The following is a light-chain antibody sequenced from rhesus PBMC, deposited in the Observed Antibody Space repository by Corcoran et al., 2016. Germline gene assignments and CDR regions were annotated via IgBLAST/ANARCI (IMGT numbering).Light chain of an antibody. Sequence: DIQMTQSPSSLSASVGDRVTITCRASENVNNYLNWYQQKPGKAPKLLIYKTSTWESGVPSRFSGSGSGTDYTFTFSSLQSEDFATYYCQHDYGAPFTFGPRTKLDIK. V-gene: IGKV1-74*01. CDR2: KTS. CDR1: ENVNNY. CDR3: QHDYGAPFT. J-gene: IGKJ3*01.